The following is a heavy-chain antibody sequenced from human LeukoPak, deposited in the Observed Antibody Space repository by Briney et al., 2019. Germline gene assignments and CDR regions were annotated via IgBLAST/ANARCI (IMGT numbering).Heavy chain of an antibody. CDR2: ISYDGSNK. D-gene: IGHD5-18*01. V-gene: IGHV3-30*18. CDR1: GFTFSSYG. J-gene: IGHJ6*02. Sequence: GRSLRLSCAASGFTFSSYGMHWVRQAPGKGLEWVAVISYDGSNKYYADSVKGRFTISRDNSKNTLYLQMNSLRAEDTAVYYCAKHRGYSYGSLGMDVWGQGTTVTVSS. CDR3: AKHRGYSYGSLGMDV.